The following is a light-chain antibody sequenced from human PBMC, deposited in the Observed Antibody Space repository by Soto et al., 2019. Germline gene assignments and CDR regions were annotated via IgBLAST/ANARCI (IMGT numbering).Light chain of an antibody. V-gene: IGKV3-20*01. CDR2: GTS. CDR1: QPVGRSY. Sequence: VVLTQSPGILYLSPGERATLSCRASQPVGRSYLAWYQQKPGQPPRLLIFGTSTRATGIPDRFSGGGSVTEFTLTISRLDPEDFAVYYCQQYDSTPPWTFGQGTRVEVK. J-gene: IGKJ1*01. CDR3: QQYDSTPPWT.